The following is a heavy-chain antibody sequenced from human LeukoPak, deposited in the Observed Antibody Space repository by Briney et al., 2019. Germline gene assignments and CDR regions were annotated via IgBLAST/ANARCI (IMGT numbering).Heavy chain of an antibody. Sequence: GGSLRLSCAASGFTVSSNYMSWVRQAPGKGLEWVSVIYSGDNTYYADSVKGRFTITRDNSNNTLYLQMNSLRAEDTAVYYCAKVSILGSRWFGAFDIWGQGTMVTVSS. V-gene: IGHV3-66*01. CDR1: GFTVSSNY. D-gene: IGHD6-19*01. CDR3: AKVSILGSRWFGAFDI. J-gene: IGHJ3*02. CDR2: IYSGDNT.